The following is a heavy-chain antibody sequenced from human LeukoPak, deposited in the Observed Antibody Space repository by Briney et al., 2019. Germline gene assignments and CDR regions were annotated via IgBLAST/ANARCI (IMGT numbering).Heavy chain of an antibody. V-gene: IGHV3-30*02. Sequence: GGSLRLSCAASGFTFSSYGMHWVRQAPGKGLEWVAFIRYDGSNKYYADSVKGRFTISRDNSKNTLYLQMNSLRAEDTAVYYCAKDENIVVVPAAPWYYYYYMDVWGKGTTVTVSS. CDR3: AKDENIVVVPAAPWYYYYYMDV. J-gene: IGHJ6*03. CDR1: GFTFSSYG. D-gene: IGHD2-2*01. CDR2: IRYDGSNK.